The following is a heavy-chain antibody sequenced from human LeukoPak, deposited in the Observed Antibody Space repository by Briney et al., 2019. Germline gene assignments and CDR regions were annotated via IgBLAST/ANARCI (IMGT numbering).Heavy chain of an antibody. CDR2: ISSTSNYI. V-gene: IGHV3-21*04. CDR1: GFTFNTYS. J-gene: IGHJ4*02. CDR3: ARAPYYDFRSGYYNFDY. D-gene: IGHD3-3*01. Sequence: PGGSLRLSCAASGFTFNTYSMNWVRQAPGKGLEWVSTISSTSNYIYYTDSVKGRFTISRDNAKNSLYLQINSLRSEDTAVYYCARAPYYDFRSGYYNFDYWGQGTLVTVSS.